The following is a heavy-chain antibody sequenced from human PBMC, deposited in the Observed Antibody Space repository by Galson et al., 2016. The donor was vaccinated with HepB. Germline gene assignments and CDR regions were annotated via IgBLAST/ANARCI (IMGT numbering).Heavy chain of an antibody. J-gene: IGHJ4*02. CDR3: AREALNPRQRFDH. CDR1: GFTFDDYY. V-gene: IGHV3-11*06. CDR2: ISNRNGYT. Sequence: SLRLSCAASGFTFDDYYMTWIRQAPGKGLEWVSYISNRNGYTNYADSVEGRFTISRDNAKNSLYLEMNSLRVEDTAVYYCAREALNPRQRFDHWGQGTLVTVSS. D-gene: IGHD1-14*01.